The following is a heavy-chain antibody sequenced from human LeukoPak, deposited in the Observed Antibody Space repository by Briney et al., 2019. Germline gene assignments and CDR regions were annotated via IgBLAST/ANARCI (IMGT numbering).Heavy chain of an antibody. J-gene: IGHJ6*02. V-gene: IGHV3-23*01. CDR1: GFTFSSYW. CDR2: ISGSGRST. Sequence: GGSLRLSCAASGFTFSSYWMHWVRQAPGKGLVWVSGISGSGRSTHSADSVKGRFTISRDNSKNMLYLQMNSLRAEDTALYYCAKALDGYNGMDVWGQGTTVIVSS. D-gene: IGHD3-16*02. CDR3: AKALDGYNGMDV.